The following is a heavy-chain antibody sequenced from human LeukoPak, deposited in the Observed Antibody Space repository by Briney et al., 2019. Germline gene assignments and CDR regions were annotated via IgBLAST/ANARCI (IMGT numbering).Heavy chain of an antibody. V-gene: IGHV3-23*01. CDR2: IRGGGSDT. D-gene: IGHD3-10*01. CDR1: GFTFSSYW. CDR3: ARCYTYGTTWFGGLDV. J-gene: IGHJ6*02. Sequence: GGSLRLSCAASGFTFSSYWMSWVRQVSGKGLEWVSSIRGGGSDTHYAGTVRGRFTISRDNSKNTLYLQMNSLRAEDTAVYYCARCYTYGTTWFGGLDVWGQGTTVTVSS.